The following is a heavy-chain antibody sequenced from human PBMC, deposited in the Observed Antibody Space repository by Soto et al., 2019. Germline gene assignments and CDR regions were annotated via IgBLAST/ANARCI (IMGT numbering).Heavy chain of an antibody. CDR2: IYYSGST. V-gene: IGHV4-30-4*01. J-gene: IGHJ5*02. CDR1: GGSISSGDYY. D-gene: IGHD3-22*01. Sequence: QVQLQESGPGLVKPSQTLSLTCTVSGGSISSGDYYWSWIRQPPGKGLEWIGYIYYSGSTYYNPSLKCRGTIQVDTYKIQFSLKLSSVPAADPAVYYCARVGDSGYSGSNWFDPWGQGTLVTVSS. CDR3: ARVGDSGYSGSNWFDP.